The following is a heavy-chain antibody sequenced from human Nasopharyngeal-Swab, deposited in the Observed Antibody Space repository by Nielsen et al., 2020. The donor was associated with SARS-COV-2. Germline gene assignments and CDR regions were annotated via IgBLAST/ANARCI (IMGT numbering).Heavy chain of an antibody. CDR1: GFTFSSYS. Sequence: GESLKISCAASGFTFSSYSMNWDRQAPGKGLEWVSSISSSSSSYIYYADSVKGRFTISRDNAKNSLYLQMNSLRAEDTAVYYCARDGNLRTVRYFDLWGRGSLVTVSS. D-gene: IGHD4-17*01. CDR3: ARDGNLRTVRYFDL. CDR2: ISSSSSSYI. V-gene: IGHV3-21*01. J-gene: IGHJ2*01.